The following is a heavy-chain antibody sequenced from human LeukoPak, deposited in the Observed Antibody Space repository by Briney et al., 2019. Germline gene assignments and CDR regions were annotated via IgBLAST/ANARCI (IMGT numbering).Heavy chain of an antibody. CDR2: ISSSGGTI. Sequence: GGSLRLSCAASGFTFSDYYMSWIRQAPGKGLEWVSYISSSGGTIYYADSVKGRFTISRDNAKNSLYLQMNSLRAEDTAVYYCARDGEIADSSGWYIFDYWGQGTLVTVSS. CDR3: ARDGEIADSSGWYIFDY. V-gene: IGHV3-11*04. D-gene: IGHD6-19*01. J-gene: IGHJ4*02. CDR1: GFTFSDYY.